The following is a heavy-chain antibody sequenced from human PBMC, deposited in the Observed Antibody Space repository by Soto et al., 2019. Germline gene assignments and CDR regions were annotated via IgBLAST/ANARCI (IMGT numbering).Heavy chain of an antibody. J-gene: IGHJ4*02. CDR2: ISGSGGST. Sequence: EVQLLESGGGLVQPGGSLRLSCAASGFTFSSYAMSRVRQAPGKGLEWVSAISGSGGSTYYADSVKGRFTISRDNSKNTLYLQMNSLRAEDTAVYYCANDYYGSGSYHYGWGQGTLVTVSS. D-gene: IGHD3-10*01. V-gene: IGHV3-23*01. CDR1: GFTFSSYA. CDR3: ANDYYGSGSYHYG.